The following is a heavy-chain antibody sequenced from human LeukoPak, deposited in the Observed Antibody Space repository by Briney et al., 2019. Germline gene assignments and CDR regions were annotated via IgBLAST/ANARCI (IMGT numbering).Heavy chain of an antibody. CDR3: ARDAVIGDFWSGYPYNWFDP. D-gene: IGHD3-3*01. J-gene: IGHJ5*02. Sequence: ASVKVSCEASGYTFTSYYMHWVRQAPGQGLERMGIINPSGGSTSYAQKFQGRVTMTRDTSTSTVYMELSSLRSEDTAVYYCARDAVIGDFWSGYPYNWFDPWGQGTLVTVSS. CDR1: GYTFTSYY. CDR2: INPSGGST. V-gene: IGHV1-46*01.